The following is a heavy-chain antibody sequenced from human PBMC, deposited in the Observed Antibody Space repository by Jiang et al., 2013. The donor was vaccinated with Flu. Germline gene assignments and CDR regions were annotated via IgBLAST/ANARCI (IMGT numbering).Heavy chain of an antibody. CDR2: IYYSGST. D-gene: IGHD5-12*01. CDR3: ASLYVDIVATILPFDY. CDR1: GGSISSSSYY. J-gene: IGHJ4*02. V-gene: IGHV4-39*01. Sequence: PSETLSLTCTVSGGSISSSSYYWGWIRQPPGKGLEWIGSIYYSGSTYYNPSLKSRVTISVDTSKNQFSLKLSSVTAADTAVYYCASLYVDIVATILPFDYWGQGTLVTVSS.